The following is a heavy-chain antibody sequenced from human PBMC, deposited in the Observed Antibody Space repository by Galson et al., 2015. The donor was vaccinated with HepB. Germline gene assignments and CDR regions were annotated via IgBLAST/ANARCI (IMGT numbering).Heavy chain of an antibody. CDR3: ARDRYYDSSAYAF. J-gene: IGHJ4*02. Sequence: SVKVSCKASGYSLNRFAINWVRQAPGQGLEWMGWINTNTGNPTYAQGLTGRYVFSLDTSVSTAYLQISSLKAEDAAVYYCARDRYYDSSAYAFWGQGTLVTVSS. CDR2: INTNTGNP. V-gene: IGHV7-4-1*02. CDR1: GYSLNRFA. D-gene: IGHD3-22*01.